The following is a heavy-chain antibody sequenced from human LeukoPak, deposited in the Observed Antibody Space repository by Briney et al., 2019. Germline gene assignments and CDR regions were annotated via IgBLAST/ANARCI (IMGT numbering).Heavy chain of an antibody. D-gene: IGHD5-18*01. CDR2: VSTYNGNT. V-gene: IGHV1-18*04. Sequence: ASVKVSCKASGYTFASHGISWVRQAPGQGLEWMGWVSTYNGNTNYVPKYQGRVTMTTDTSTSTAYMELRSLRSDDTAVYYCARDVDTATDQINDYWGQGTLVTVSS. CDR1: GYTFASHG. CDR3: ARDVDTATDQINDY. J-gene: IGHJ4*02.